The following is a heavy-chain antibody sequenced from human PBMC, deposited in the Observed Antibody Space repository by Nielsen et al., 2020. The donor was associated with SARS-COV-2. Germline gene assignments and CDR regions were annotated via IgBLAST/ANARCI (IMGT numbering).Heavy chain of an antibody. CDR2: IYESGSA. D-gene: IGHD5-18*01. CDR1: GGTINDYY. J-gene: IGHJ4*02. CDR3: ARGGYSYLYFDD. Sequence: SETLSLTCSVSGGTINDYYWSWIRQPPGKGLEWIGYIYESGSANYNPSLKSRVNISVDTSKNQFSLRLSSVTAADTAVYYCARGGYSYLYFDDWGQGTQVIVSS. V-gene: IGHV4-59*01.